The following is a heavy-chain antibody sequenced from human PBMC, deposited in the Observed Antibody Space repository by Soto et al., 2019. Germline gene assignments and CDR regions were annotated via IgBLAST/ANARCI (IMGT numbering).Heavy chain of an antibody. J-gene: IGHJ6*02. CDR3: ARSTTVTTFRYYGMDV. Sequence: GASVKVSCKASGYTFTSYAMHWVRQAPGQRLEWMGWINAGNGNTKYSQKFQGRVTITRDTSASTAYMELSGLRSEDTAVYYCARSTTVTTFRYYGMDVWGQGTTVTVSS. CDR1: GYTFTSYA. D-gene: IGHD4-4*01. CDR2: INAGNGNT. V-gene: IGHV1-3*01.